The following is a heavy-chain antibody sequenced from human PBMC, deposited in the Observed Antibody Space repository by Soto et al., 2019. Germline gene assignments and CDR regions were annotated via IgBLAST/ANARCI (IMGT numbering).Heavy chain of an antibody. CDR1: GFTFSSYG. Sequence: GGSLRLSCAASGFTFSSYGMHWVRQAPGKGLEWVAVIWDDGSNKYYADSVKGRFTISRDNSKNTLYLQMNSLRAEDTAVYYCAREPPQLVVPAATLDYWGQGTLVTVSS. D-gene: IGHD2-2*01. J-gene: IGHJ4*02. CDR2: IWDDGSNK. V-gene: IGHV3-33*01. CDR3: AREPPQLVVPAATLDY.